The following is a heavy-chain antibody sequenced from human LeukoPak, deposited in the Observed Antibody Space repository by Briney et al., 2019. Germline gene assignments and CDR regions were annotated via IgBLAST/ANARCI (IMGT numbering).Heavy chain of an antibody. Sequence: GRSLRLSCAASGFTFSSYGMHWVRQAPGKGLEWVAVIWYDGSNKYYADSVKGRFTISRDNSKNTLYLQMNSLRAEDTAVYYCARDSYYYDSSGYYFNPTYFDYWGQGTLVTVPS. D-gene: IGHD3-22*01. V-gene: IGHV3-33*01. CDR3: ARDSYYYDSSGYYFNPTYFDY. CDR2: IWYDGSNK. J-gene: IGHJ4*02. CDR1: GFTFSSYG.